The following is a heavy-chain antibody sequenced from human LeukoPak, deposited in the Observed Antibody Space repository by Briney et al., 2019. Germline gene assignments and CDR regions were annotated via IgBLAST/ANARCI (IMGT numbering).Heavy chain of an antibody. Sequence: GGSLRLSCAASGFAVSSNYMSWVRQAPGKGLEWVSVIYSGGSTYYADSVKGRFTISRDNSKNTLYLQMNSLRAEDTAVYYCAKALPALTTVTTGDWFDPWGQGTLVTVSS. V-gene: IGHV3-53*01. D-gene: IGHD4-17*01. J-gene: IGHJ5*02. CDR2: IYSGGST. CDR3: AKALPALTTVTTGDWFDP. CDR1: GFAVSSNY.